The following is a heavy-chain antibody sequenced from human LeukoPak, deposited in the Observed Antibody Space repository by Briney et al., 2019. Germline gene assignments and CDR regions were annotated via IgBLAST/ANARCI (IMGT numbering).Heavy chain of an antibody. CDR3: ARAGLGYYDSSGCDY. CDR1: GFTFSSYS. J-gene: IGHJ4*02. D-gene: IGHD3-22*01. V-gene: IGHV3-48*01. CDR2: ISSSSSTI. Sequence: GRSLRLSCAASGFTFSSYSMNWVRQAPGKGLEWVSYISSSSSTIYYADSVKGRFTISRDNAKNSLYLQMNSLRAEDTAVYYCARAGLGYYDSSGCDYWGQGTLVTVSS.